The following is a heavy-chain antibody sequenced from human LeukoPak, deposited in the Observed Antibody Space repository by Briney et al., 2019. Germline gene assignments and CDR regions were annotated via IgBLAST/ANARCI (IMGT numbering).Heavy chain of an antibody. V-gene: IGHV3-21*01. CDR3: ARGSENYYDSSGLDY. J-gene: IGHJ4*02. Sequence: GGSLRLSCAASGFTFSSYSMNWVRQAPGKGLEWVSSISSSSSYIYYADSVKGRFTISRDNAKNSLYLQMNSLRAEDTAVYYCARGSENYYDSSGLDYWGQGTLVTVSS. D-gene: IGHD3-22*01. CDR2: ISSSSSYI. CDR1: GFTFSSYS.